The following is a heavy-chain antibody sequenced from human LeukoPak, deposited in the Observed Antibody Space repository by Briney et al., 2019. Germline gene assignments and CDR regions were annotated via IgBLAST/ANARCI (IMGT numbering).Heavy chain of an antibody. J-gene: IGHJ3*02. CDR2: ISAYNGNT. CDR1: GYTFTSYG. D-gene: IGHD2-2*01. V-gene: IGHV1-18*01. CDR3: ARDIVVVPATTRDDAFDI. Sequence: VASVKVSCKASGYTFTSYGISWVRQAPGQGLEWMGWISAYNGNTNYAQKLQGRVTMTTDTSTSTAYMELRSLRSDDTAVYYCARDIVVVPATTRDDAFDIWGQGTTVTVSS.